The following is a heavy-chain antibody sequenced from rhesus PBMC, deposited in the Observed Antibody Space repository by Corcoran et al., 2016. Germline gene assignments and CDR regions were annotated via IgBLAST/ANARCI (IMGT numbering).Heavy chain of an antibody. V-gene: IGHV4S10*01. CDR1: GGSISDSYR. CDR3: ATLYSSLSGFDY. J-gene: IGHJ4*01. Sequence: QVQLQESGPGVVKPSETLSLTCAVSGGSISDSYRWSWIRQPPGKGLEWIGYIYGSSTSTNYNPSLKSRVTISKDTSKNQFYLKLSSVTAADTAVDYCATLYSSLSGFDYWGQGVLVTVSS. CDR2: IYGSSTST. D-gene: IGHD6-13*01.